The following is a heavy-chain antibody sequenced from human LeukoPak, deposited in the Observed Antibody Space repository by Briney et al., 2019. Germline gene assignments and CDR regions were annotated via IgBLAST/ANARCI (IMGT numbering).Heavy chain of an antibody. CDR1: GFTFSSYW. Sequence: GGSLRLSCAASGFTFSSYWMSWVRQAPGKGLEWVANIKQDGSEKYYVDSVKGRFTISRDNAKNSLYLQMNSLGAEDTAVYYCARDRVEWFGELLTDYWGQGTLVTVSS. CDR2: IKQDGSEK. V-gene: IGHV3-7*03. CDR3: ARDRVEWFGELLTDY. D-gene: IGHD3-10*01. J-gene: IGHJ4*02.